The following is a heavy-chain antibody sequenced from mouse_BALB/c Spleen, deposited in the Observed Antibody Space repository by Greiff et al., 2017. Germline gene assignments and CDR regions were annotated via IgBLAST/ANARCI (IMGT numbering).Heavy chain of an antibody. J-gene: IGHJ1*01. CDR2: IDPANGNT. CDR3: ARWVIYYGTNWYFDV. D-gene: IGHD2-1*01. V-gene: IGHV14-3*02. CDR1: GFNIKDTY. Sequence: EVQLQQSGAELVKPGASVKLSCTASGFNIKDTYMHWVKQRPEQGLEWIGRIDPANGNTKYDPKFQGKATITADTSSNTAYLQLSSLTSEDTAVYYCARWVIYYGTNWYFDVWGAGTTVTVSS.